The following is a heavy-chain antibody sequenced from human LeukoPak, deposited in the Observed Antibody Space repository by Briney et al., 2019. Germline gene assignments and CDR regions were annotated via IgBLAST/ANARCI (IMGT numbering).Heavy chain of an antibody. CDR2: IRGKTDGETT. CDR1: GFSFNNAW. D-gene: IGHD6-13*01. Sequence: GGSLRLSCAASGFSFNNAWMTWVRQAPGKGLEWVGRIRGKTDGETTDYAAPVQGRFTISRDDSKDTLYLQMNSLKTEDTAVYYCILAAAGPAYWGQGALVTVSS. V-gene: IGHV3-15*01. J-gene: IGHJ4*02. CDR3: ILAAAGPAY.